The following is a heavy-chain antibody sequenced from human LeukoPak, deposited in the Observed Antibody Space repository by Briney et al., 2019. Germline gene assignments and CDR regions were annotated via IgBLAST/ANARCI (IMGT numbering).Heavy chain of an antibody. J-gene: IGHJ4*02. CDR2: VSGSGGST. Sequence: PGGSLRLSCAASGFTFSSHAMSWVRPAPGKGLEWVSGVSGSGGSTYYADSVKGRFTISRDNSKNTLYLQMNSLRAEDTAVYYCAKRVTGTTNYFDYWGQGTLVTVSS. V-gene: IGHV3-23*01. CDR3: AKRVTGTTNYFDY. CDR1: GFTFSSHA. D-gene: IGHD1-7*01.